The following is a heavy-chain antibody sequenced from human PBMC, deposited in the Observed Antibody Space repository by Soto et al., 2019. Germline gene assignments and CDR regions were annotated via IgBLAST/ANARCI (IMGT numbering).Heavy chain of an antibody. J-gene: IGHJ4*02. CDR2: VDPRDGST. V-gene: IGHV1-46*01. CDR3: AWGRSSGREFDY. CDR1: GYIFTTYS. Sequence: QVQLVQSGAEMKRPGASVILSCKASGYIFTTYSIHWVRQTAGQGLEWMAKVDPRDGSTGYAQKFRGSVSMAWDTSTGTVSMGVSSLTSGDTATYYCAWGRSSGREFDYWGQGTQVTVSS. D-gene: IGHD6-25*01.